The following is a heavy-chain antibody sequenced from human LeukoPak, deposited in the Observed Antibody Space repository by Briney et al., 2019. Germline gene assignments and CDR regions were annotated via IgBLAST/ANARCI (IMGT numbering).Heavy chain of an antibody. Sequence: RGSLRLSCAASEFTFSFYWMTWVRQAPGKGLEWVANILPDGSEKYYLDSVKGRFTISRDNPTNSLYLQINSLRAEDTALYYCGRLARNAWYAVDYWGQGTLVTVSS. CDR1: EFTFSFYW. CDR2: ILPDGSEK. V-gene: IGHV3-7*01. D-gene: IGHD6-19*01. CDR3: GRLARNAWYAVDY. J-gene: IGHJ4*02.